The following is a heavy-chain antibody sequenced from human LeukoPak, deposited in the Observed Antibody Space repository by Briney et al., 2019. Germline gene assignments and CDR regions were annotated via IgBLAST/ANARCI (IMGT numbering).Heavy chain of an antibody. V-gene: IGHV3-23*01. Sequence: GGSLRLSCAASGFTFSSYAMSWVRQAPGKGLDWVSAISCSGGSTYYADSVQGRFTISRDNSKNTLYLQMNSLRAEDTAVYYCAKVPHYGDYVIWGQGTMVTVSS. CDR1: GFTFSSYA. J-gene: IGHJ3*02. CDR2: ISCSGGST. CDR3: AKVPHYGDYVI. D-gene: IGHD4-17*01.